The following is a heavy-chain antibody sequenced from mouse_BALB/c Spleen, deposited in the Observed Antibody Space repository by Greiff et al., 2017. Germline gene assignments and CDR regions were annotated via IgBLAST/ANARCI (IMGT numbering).Heavy chain of an antibody. J-gene: IGHJ2*01. CDR1: GYSITSGYY. CDR3: ARDYYDYYFDY. D-gene: IGHD1-1*01. Sequence: ESGPGLVKPSQSLSLTCSVTGYSITSGYYWNWLRQFPGNKLEWMGYISYDGSNNYNPSLKNRISITRDTSKNQFFLKLNSVTTEDTATYYCARDYYDYYFDYWGQGTTLTVSS. CDR2: ISYDGSN. V-gene: IGHV3-6*02.